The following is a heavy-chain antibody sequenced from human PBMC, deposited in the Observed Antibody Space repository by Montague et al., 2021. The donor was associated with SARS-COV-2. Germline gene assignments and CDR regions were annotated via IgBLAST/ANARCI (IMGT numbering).Heavy chain of an antibody. CDR2: FYYSGGS. CDR3: ARDRGDIYGGNSAWFDP. V-gene: IGHV4-61*03. J-gene: IGHJ5*02. CDR1: GASISTGSDY. Sequence: SETLSLTCTVSGASISTGSDYWTWIRQRPGRGPEWIGNFYYSGGSTYNPSLKSRVIISADTSKNLFSLTLKSVTASDTAVYYCARDRGDIYGGNSAWFDPWGQGTLVTVSS. D-gene: IGHD4-23*01.